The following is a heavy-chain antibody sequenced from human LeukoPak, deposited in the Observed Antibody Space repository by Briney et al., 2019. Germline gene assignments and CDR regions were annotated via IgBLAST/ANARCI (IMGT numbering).Heavy chain of an antibody. Sequence: ASVKVSCKASGYTFTGYYMHWVRQAPGQGLEWMGWINPNSGGTKYAQKFQGRVTMTRDTSITTAYMELSRLRSDDTAVYYCARIAYADWYYFDYWGQGTLVTVSS. D-gene: IGHD4-17*01. J-gene: IGHJ4*02. CDR1: GYTFTGYY. CDR3: ARIAYADWYYFDY. V-gene: IGHV1-2*02. CDR2: INPNSGGT.